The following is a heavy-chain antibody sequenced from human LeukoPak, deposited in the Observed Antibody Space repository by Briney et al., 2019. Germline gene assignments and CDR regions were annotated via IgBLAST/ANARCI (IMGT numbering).Heavy chain of an antibody. Sequence: GESLKIPCKGSGYSFTSYWIGWVRQMPGKGLEWMGIIYPGDSDTRYSPSFQGQVTISADKSISTACLQWSSLKASDTAMYYCAQTPGGYSSSSEYFQHWGQGTLVTVSS. CDR1: GYSFTSYW. CDR2: IYPGDSDT. CDR3: AQTPGGYSSSSEYFQH. J-gene: IGHJ1*01. V-gene: IGHV5-51*01. D-gene: IGHD6-6*01.